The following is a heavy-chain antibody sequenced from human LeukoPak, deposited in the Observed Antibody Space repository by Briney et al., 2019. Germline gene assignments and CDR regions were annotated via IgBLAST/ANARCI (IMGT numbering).Heavy chain of an antibody. CDR3: ARHYYDSSGYLWDY. D-gene: IGHD3-22*01. CDR1: GYTFTSYG. V-gene: IGHV1-18*01. CDR2: ISAYNGNT. Sequence: ASVKVSCKASGYTFTSYGISWVRQAPGRGLEWMGWISAYNGNTNYAQKLQGRVTMTTDTSTSIAYMELRSLRSDDTAVYYCARHYYDSSGYLWDYWGQGTLVTVSS. J-gene: IGHJ4*02.